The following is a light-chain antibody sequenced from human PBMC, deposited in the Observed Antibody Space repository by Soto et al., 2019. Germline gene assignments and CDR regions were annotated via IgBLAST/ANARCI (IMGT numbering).Light chain of an antibody. CDR3: QQYGSSPT. J-gene: IGKJ1*01. CDR1: QSVSSSF. V-gene: IGKV3-20*01. CDR2: GAS. Sequence: IVLTQSPGTLSLSPGERCTLSCRASQSVSSSFVAWYQQTPGXAPXXLIYGASSRAAGIPDRFSGSGSGTDFTLTISRLEPEDFAVYHCQQYGSSPTFGQGTKVDIK.